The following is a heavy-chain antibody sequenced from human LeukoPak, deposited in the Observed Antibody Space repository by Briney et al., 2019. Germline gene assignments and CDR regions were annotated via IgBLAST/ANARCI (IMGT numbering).Heavy chain of an antibody. D-gene: IGHD3-10*01. CDR3: AKEPITMVRGAFFHYFDY. J-gene: IGHJ4*02. CDR1: GFTFSSYA. V-gene: IGHV3-23*01. Sequence: GGSLRLSCAASGFTFSSYAMSWVRQAPGKGLEWVSAISGSGGSTYYADSVKGRFTISGDNSKNTLYLQMNSLRAEDTAVYYCAKEPITMVRGAFFHYFDYWGQGTLVTVSS. CDR2: ISGSGGST.